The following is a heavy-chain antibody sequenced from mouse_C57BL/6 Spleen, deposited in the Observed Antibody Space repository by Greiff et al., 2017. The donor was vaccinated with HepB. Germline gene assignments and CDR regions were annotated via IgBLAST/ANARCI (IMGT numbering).Heavy chain of an antibody. CDR1: GYSITSGYY. V-gene: IGHV3-6*01. D-gene: IGHD2-4*01. CDR2: ISYDGSN. J-gene: IGHJ2*01. CDR3: ARVYEYDGLDY. Sequence: DVQLQESGPGLVKPSQSLSLTCSVTGYSITSGYYWNWIRQFPGNKLEWMGYISYDGSNNYNPSLKNRISITRDTSKNQFFLKLNSVTTEDTATYYCARVYEYDGLDYWGQGTTLTVSS.